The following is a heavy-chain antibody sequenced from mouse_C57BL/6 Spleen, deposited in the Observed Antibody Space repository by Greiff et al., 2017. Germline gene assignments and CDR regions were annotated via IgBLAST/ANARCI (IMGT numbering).Heavy chain of an antibody. V-gene: IGHV1-80*01. CDR1: GYAFSSYW. CDR2: IYPGDGDT. Sequence: QVQLQQSGAELVKPGASVKISCKASGYAFSSYWMNWVKQRPGKGLEWIGQIYPGDGDTNYNGKFKGKDTLTADKSSSTAYMQLSSLTSEDSAVYFCARNPHLGTGFAYWGQGTLVTVSA. J-gene: IGHJ3*01. D-gene: IGHD3-3*01. CDR3: ARNPHLGTGFAY.